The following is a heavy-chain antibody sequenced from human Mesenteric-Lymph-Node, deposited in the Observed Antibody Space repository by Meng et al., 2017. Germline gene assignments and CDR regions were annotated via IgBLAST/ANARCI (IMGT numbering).Heavy chain of an antibody. D-gene: IGHD6-19*01. CDR2: IYHSGST. CDR1: GGSISSGGYY. Sequence: QGQLQESGPGLVKPSQTLSLTCTVSGGSISSGGYYWSWIRQPPGKGLEWIGEIYHSGSTNYNPSLKSRVTISVDKSKNQFSLNLSSVTAADTAVYYCARVGQWLPIDYWGQGTLVTVSS. J-gene: IGHJ4*02. CDR3: ARVGQWLPIDY. V-gene: IGHV4-31*03.